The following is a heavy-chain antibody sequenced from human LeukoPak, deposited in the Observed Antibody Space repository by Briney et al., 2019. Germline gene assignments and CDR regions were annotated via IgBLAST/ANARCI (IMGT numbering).Heavy chain of an antibody. CDR1: GFTLSSYA. CDR2: ISGSGGST. D-gene: IGHD2-2*01. V-gene: IGHV3-23*01. Sequence: GGSLRLSCAASGFTLSSYAMSWVRQAPGKGLEWVSAISGSGGSTYYADSVKGRFTISRDYSKNTLYLQMNSLRAEDTAVYYCARLGVEVPAAMGFDYWGQGTLVTVSS. CDR3: ARLGVEVPAAMGFDY. J-gene: IGHJ4*02.